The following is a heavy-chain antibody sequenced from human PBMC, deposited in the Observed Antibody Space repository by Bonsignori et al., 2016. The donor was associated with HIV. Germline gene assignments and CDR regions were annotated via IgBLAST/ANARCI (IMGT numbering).Heavy chain of an antibody. Sequence: WIRQPPGKGLEWVSAISGSGGSTYYADSVKGRFTISRDNSKNTLYLQMNSLRAEDTAVYYCAKAPDREYYDFGVVIPFDYWGQGTLVTVSS. CDR2: ISGSGGST. V-gene: IGHV3-23*01. D-gene: IGHD3-3*01. CDR3: AKAPDREYYDFGVVIPFDY. J-gene: IGHJ4*02.